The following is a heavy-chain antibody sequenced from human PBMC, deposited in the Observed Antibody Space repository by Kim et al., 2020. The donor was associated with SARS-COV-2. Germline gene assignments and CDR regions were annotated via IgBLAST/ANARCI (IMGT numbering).Heavy chain of an antibody. J-gene: IGHJ6*02. V-gene: IGHV3-7*01. Sequence: GGSLRLSCAASGFTFSSYWMSWVRQAPGKGLEWVANIKQDGSEKYYVDSVKGRFTISRDNAKNSLYLQMNSLRAEDTAVYYCAREFTRYFDWLLYYYYGMDVWGQGTTVTVSS. CDR1: GFTFSSYW. CDR3: AREFTRYFDWLLYYYYGMDV. D-gene: IGHD3-9*01. CDR2: IKQDGSEK.